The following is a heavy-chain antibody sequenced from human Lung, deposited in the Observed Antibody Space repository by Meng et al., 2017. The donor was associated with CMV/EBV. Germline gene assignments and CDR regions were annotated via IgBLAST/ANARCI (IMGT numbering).Heavy chain of an antibody. CDR1: RFTFSGYN. CDR3: AREGYYYDSGTYYYYFDN. CDR2: ISTSGSYT. Sequence: GESXKISCAVSRFTFSGYNMNWVRQAPGKGLEWVSSISTSGSYTYYADSVKGRFTITRDNAKNSLHLQMDSLRAEDTAVYYCAREGYYYDSGTYYYYFDNXGQGXLVTVSS. J-gene: IGHJ4*02. D-gene: IGHD3-10*01. V-gene: IGHV3-21*01.